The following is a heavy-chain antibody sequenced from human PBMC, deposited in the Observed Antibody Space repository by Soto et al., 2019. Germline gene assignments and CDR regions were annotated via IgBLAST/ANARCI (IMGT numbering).Heavy chain of an antibody. Sequence: SETLSLTCTVSGGSIIRYYWSWIRQPPGKGLEWIGYIYYSGSTNYNPSLKSRVTISVDTSKNQFSLKLSSVTAADTAVYYCARGWGGYFQHWGQGTLVTVSS. CDR1: GGSIIRYY. D-gene: IGHD7-27*01. J-gene: IGHJ1*01. CDR2: IYYSGST. V-gene: IGHV4-59*01. CDR3: ARGWGGYFQH.